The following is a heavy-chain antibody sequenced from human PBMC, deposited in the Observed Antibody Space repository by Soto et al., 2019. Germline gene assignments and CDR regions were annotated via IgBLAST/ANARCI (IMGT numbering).Heavy chain of an antibody. CDR1: GGSISSYY. D-gene: IGHD2-15*01. CDR2: NYYSGST. CDR3: ARSPDYCSGGSCFAGATEFDY. V-gene: IGHV4-59*01. J-gene: IGHJ4*02. Sequence: SATLSLTCTVSGGSISSYYWSWIRQPPGKGLEWIGYNYYSGSTNYNPSLKSRVTISVDTSKNQFSLKLSSVTAADTAVYYCARSPDYCSGGSCFAGATEFDYWGQGTLVTVSS.